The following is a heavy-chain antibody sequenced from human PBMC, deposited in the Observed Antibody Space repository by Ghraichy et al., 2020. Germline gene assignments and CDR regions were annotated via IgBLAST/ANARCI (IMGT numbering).Heavy chain of an antibody. CDR3: IGGSWDDY. D-gene: IGHD3-16*01. J-gene: IGHJ4*02. CDR1: GFTFSNAW. Sequence: GESLNISCAASGFTFSNAWMNWVRQAPGKGLEWVGRIKSKTDGGTTDYAAPVKGRFTISRDDSKNTLYLQMNSLKTEDTAMYYCIGGSWDDYWGQGTLVTVSS. CDR2: IKSKTDGGTT. V-gene: IGHV3-15*07.